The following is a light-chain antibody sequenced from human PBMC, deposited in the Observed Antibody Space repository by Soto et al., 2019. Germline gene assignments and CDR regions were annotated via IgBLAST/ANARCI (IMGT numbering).Light chain of an antibody. CDR3: QQRVNWLS. Sequence: EIVLTQSPAILSLSPGERATLSCRASQSVGTYLDWYQQNPGQAPRLLIYDASNRATGIPARFSGSGSGTDFTLTISSLEPEDFAVYYCQQRVNWLSFGGGTKVELK. CDR2: DAS. V-gene: IGKV3-11*01. CDR1: QSVGTY. J-gene: IGKJ4*01.